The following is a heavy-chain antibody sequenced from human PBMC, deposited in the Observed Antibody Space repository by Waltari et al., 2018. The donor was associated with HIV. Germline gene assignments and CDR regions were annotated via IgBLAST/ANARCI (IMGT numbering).Heavy chain of an antibody. CDR1: GFTFREYA. D-gene: IGHD3-10*01. V-gene: IGHV3-30*18. Sequence: QVQLVESGGGVVQPGKSLRLSCAASGFTFREYAMHWVRQAPGKGLEWVTVISSDGGNQYYADSVKGRFTISRDNSKKTLSLEMNSLKIEDTAMYYCAKDAYGGHPKNWFDSWGQGILVTVSS. CDR2: ISSDGGNQ. J-gene: IGHJ5*01. CDR3: AKDAYGGHPKNWFDS.